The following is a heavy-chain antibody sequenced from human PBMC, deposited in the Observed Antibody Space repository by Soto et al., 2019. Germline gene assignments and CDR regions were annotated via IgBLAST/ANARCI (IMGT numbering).Heavy chain of an antibody. CDR3: AKAYYYDSSGYQNDAFDI. CDR1: GFTFSSYG. CDR2: ISYDGSNK. D-gene: IGHD3-22*01. J-gene: IGHJ3*02. Sequence: GSLRLSCAASGFTFSSYGMHWVRQAPGKGLEWVAVISYDGSNKYYADSVKGRFTISRDNSKNTLYLQMNSLRAEDTAVYYCAKAYYYDSSGYQNDAFDIWGQGTMVTVSS. V-gene: IGHV3-30*18.